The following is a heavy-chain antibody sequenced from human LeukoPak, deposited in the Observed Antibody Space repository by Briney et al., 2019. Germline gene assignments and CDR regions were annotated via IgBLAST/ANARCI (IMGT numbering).Heavy chain of an antibody. CDR1: GGTFNNYS. Sequence: SVKVSCKASGGTFNNYSLTWVRQTPGQGLEWMGVIIPIYGTTKNAQKFQGRVTITADESTGTAYMELNSLRSEDTAVYYCARGSGSYYWYFDLWGSGTLVTVSS. V-gene: IGHV1-69*13. CDR2: IIPIYGTT. J-gene: IGHJ2*01. CDR3: ARGSGSYYWYFDL. D-gene: IGHD3-10*01.